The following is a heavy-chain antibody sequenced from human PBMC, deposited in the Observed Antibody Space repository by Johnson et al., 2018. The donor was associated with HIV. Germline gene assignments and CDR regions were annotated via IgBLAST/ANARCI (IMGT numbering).Heavy chain of an antibody. D-gene: IGHD5-18*01. Sequence: MQLVESGGGVVQPGGSLRLSCAASGFTFSSYWMTWVRQAPGKGLEWVANIKQDGSEKYYVDSVKGRFTISRDNAKNSLYLQMNSLRAEDTAVYYCARLPSGYSRDAFDIWGQGTMVTVSS. CDR2: IKQDGSEK. J-gene: IGHJ3*02. V-gene: IGHV3-7*01. CDR3: ARLPSGYSRDAFDI. CDR1: GFTFSSYW.